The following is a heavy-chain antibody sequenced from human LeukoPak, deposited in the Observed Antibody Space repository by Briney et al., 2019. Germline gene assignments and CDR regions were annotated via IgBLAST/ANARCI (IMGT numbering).Heavy chain of an antibody. Sequence: GVSLRLSCAASGFTFDDYGMSWVRPAPGKGLEWVSGINWYGGSTGLADSVKGRFPISRDNAKNSLYLQMNSLRAEDTALYYCARVNQGGHVGYYDSSGYYYAGYYYYYMDVWGKGTTVTVSS. J-gene: IGHJ6*03. D-gene: IGHD3-22*01. CDR3: ARVNQGGHVGYYDSSGYYYAGYYYYYMDV. CDR2: INWYGGST. V-gene: IGHV3-20*04. CDR1: GFTFDDYG.